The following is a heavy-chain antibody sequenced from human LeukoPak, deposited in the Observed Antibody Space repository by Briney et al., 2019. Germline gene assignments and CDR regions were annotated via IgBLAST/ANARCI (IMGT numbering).Heavy chain of an antibody. J-gene: IGHJ4*02. V-gene: IGHV4-4*07. CDR3: ARDSPYYDFWSAHPGLFDY. CDR2: IYTSGST. CDR1: GGSISSYY. Sequence: PSETLSLTCTVSGGSISSYYWSWIRQPAGKGLEWIGRIYTSGSTNYNPPLKSRVTMSVDTSKNQFSLKLSSVTAADTAVYYCARDSPYYDFWSAHPGLFDYWGQGTLVTVSS. D-gene: IGHD3-3*01.